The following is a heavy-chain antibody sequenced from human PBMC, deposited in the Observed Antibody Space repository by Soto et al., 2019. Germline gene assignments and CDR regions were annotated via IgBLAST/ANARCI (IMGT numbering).Heavy chain of an antibody. V-gene: IGHV1-18*01. Sequence: QVQLVQSGAEVKKPGASVKVSCKASGYTFNSYGVSWVRQAPGQGLEWMGWISAYNGNTNYAQKLQGRVTMTTDTPTSTANMERRSLRSDDTAVYYCARDPTAMVYENYFDYWGQGTLVTVSS. CDR3: ARDPTAMVYENYFDY. CDR1: GYTFNSYG. CDR2: ISAYNGNT. D-gene: IGHD5-18*01. J-gene: IGHJ4*02.